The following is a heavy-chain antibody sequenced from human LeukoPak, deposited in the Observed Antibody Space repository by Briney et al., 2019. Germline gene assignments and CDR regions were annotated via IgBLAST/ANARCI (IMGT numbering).Heavy chain of an antibody. CDR1: GFTFSSYW. Sequence: GGSLRLSCAASGFTFSSYWMHWVRQAPGKGLVWVSRINTDGSSTSYADSVKGRFTISRDNAKNSLYLQMNSLRAEDMALYYCAKGGLLSEAVDAFDIWGQGTMVTVSS. J-gene: IGHJ3*02. CDR3: AKGGLLSEAVDAFDI. CDR2: INTDGSST. V-gene: IGHV3-74*01. D-gene: IGHD2-21*01.